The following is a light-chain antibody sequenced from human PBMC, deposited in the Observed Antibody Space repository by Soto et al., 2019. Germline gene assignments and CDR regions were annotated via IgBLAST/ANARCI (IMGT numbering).Light chain of an antibody. J-gene: IGKJ2*01. CDR2: GAS. V-gene: IGKV3-20*01. CDR3: QQYSTSPYT. Sequence: EIVLTQSPGTLSLSPGERATLSCRASQSGSSTYLAWYQQKPGQAPRLLIYGASSRATGIPDRFSGSGSGTDFTLTISRLDPEDVAVYYCQQYSTSPYTFGQGTKLEIK. CDR1: QSGSSTY.